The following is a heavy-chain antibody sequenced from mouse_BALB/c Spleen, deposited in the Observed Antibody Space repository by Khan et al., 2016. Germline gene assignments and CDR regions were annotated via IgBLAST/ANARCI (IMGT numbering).Heavy chain of an antibody. Sequence: QVTLKESGPGILQPSQTLSLTCSFSGFSLSTPGMGVSWIRQPSGKGLEWLAHIHWDDDKRYNPSLKSRLTISKDTTTNQVFLKITSVDTADTATYYCAADDSFAYWGQGTLVTVSA. CDR2: IHWDDDK. V-gene: IGHV8-12*01. D-gene: IGHD2-13*01. CDR3: AADDSFAY. CDR1: GFSLSTPGMG. J-gene: IGHJ3*01.